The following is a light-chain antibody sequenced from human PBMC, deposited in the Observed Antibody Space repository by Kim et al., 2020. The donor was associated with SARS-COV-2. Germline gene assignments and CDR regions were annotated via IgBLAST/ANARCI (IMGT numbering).Light chain of an antibody. V-gene: IGKV1-39*01. CDR3: QQTYSNPPT. CDR2: ASS. Sequence: ASLGDRVTITCRTSQSIRTYLTWYQQRPGKAPKLLIYASSSLQSEVPSRFSGSGSGADFTLTITGLQADDFATYHCQQTYSNPPTFGGGTKVDIK. J-gene: IGKJ4*01. CDR1: QSIRTY.